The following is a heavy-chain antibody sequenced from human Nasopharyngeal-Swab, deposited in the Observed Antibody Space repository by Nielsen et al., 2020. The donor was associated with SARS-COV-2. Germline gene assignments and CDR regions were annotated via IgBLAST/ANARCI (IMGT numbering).Heavy chain of an antibody. Sequence: GGSLRLSCEASGFTFSDHWMHWVRQAPGKGLEWVAFIAHDASNEYYGDSVKGRFSISRDSSKNTLYLQMDSLRGEDTAVYYCARDAPAHYGAFYWGRGTLVTVSS. V-gene: IGHV3-30*03. CDR2: IAHDASNE. CDR3: ARDAPAHYGAFY. CDR1: GFTFSDHW. J-gene: IGHJ4*02. D-gene: IGHD4-17*01.